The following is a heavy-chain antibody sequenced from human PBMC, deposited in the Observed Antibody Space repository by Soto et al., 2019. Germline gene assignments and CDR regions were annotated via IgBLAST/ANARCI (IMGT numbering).Heavy chain of an antibody. D-gene: IGHD6-6*01. J-gene: IGHJ6*02. CDR1: GFTFSSYA. Sequence: EVQLLESGGGLVQPGGSLRLSCAASGFTFSSYAMSWVRQAPGKGLEWVSAISGSGGSTYYADSVKGRFTISRDNSKNTLYLQMNSLRAEDTAVYYCAKEGWSSSTDYYYYYGMDVWGQGTTVTVSS. V-gene: IGHV3-23*01. CDR2: ISGSGGST. CDR3: AKEGWSSSTDYYYYYGMDV.